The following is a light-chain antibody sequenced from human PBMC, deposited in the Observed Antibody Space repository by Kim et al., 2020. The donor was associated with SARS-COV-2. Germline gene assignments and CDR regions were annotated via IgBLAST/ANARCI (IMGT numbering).Light chain of an antibody. CDR3: QAWDSSTAV. Sequence: SVAPGKPASITCSGEELGDKYACWYQQKPGQPPVLVIYQDSKRPSGIPERFSGSNSGNTATLTISGTQAMDEADYYCQAWDSSTAVFGGGTQLTVL. V-gene: IGLV3-1*01. J-gene: IGLJ2*01. CDR2: QDS. CDR1: ELGDKY.